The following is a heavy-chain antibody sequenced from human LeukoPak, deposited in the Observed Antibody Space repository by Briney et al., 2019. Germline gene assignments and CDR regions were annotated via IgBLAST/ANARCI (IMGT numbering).Heavy chain of an antibody. Sequence: ASVTVSCQASGYTFNTYGLAWVRQAPGQGLEWMGWINPSIGHTEYAQRFQDRVTMTTDTSTSTAYLDLSSLRSDDTAVYYCARDVNMLKVGIQSPDVFDIWGQGTMVTVSA. CDR1: GYTFNTYG. V-gene: IGHV1-18*01. J-gene: IGHJ3*02. D-gene: IGHD3-16*01. CDR3: ARDVNMLKVGIQSPDVFDI. CDR2: INPSIGHT.